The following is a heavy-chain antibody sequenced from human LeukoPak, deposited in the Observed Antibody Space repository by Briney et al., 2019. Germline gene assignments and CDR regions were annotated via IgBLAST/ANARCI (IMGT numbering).Heavy chain of an antibody. CDR1: GYIFVNYW. V-gene: IGHV5-51*01. D-gene: IGHD3-10*01. CDR2: IYPADSDT. Sequence: GESLKISGQVSGYIFVNYWIGWVRQMPGKGLESMGIIYPADSDTTYSPSFQGQVTISADKSISTVYLQWSSLKASDTAMYYRARQSRDGSKTRGYYFDYWGQGTLVTVSS. J-gene: IGHJ4*02. CDR3: ARQSRDGSKTRGYYFDY.